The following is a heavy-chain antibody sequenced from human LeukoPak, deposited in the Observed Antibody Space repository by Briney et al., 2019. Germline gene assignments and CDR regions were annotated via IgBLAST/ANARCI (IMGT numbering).Heavy chain of an antibody. CDR2: IYSDGNT. J-gene: IGHJ4*02. CDR3: ARALWFGETFPAY. V-gene: IGHV3-66*01. CDR1: GFSVSTNY. D-gene: IGHD3-10*01. Sequence: PGGSLRLSCAASGFSVSTNYMSWVRQPPGKGLEWVSIIYSDGNTYYADSVKGRFTISRDNSKNTLYLQMNSLRAEDTAVYYCARALWFGETFPAYWGQGTLVTVSS.